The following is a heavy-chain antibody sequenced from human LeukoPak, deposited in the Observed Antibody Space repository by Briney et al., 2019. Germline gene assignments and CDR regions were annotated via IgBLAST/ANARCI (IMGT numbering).Heavy chain of an antibody. CDR2: ISSSGSTI. D-gene: IGHD3-22*01. J-gene: IGHJ1*01. CDR1: GFTFSSCW. V-gene: IGHV3-48*03. CDR3: ARDRSTYYYDSSARAEYFQH. Sequence: GGSLRLSCAASGFTFSSCWMNWVRQAPGKGLEWVSYISSSGSTIYYADSVKGRFTISRDNAKNSLYLQMNSLRAEDTAVYYCARDRSTYYYDSSARAEYFQHWGQGTLVTVSS.